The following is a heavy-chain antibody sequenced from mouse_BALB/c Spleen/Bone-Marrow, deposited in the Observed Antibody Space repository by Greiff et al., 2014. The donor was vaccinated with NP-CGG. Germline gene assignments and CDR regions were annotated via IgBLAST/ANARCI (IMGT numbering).Heavy chain of an antibody. Sequence: QVQLQQSGAELVRPGTSVKVSCKASGYAFTNYLIEWVKQRPGQGLEWIGVINPGSGGTNYNEKFKGKATLTADKSSSTACMQLSSLTSDDSAVYFCAREKGLRRGAMDYWGQGTSVTVSS. D-gene: IGHD2-12*01. CDR2: INPGSGGT. V-gene: IGHV1-54*01. CDR1: GYAFTNYL. CDR3: AREKGLRRGAMDY. J-gene: IGHJ4*01.